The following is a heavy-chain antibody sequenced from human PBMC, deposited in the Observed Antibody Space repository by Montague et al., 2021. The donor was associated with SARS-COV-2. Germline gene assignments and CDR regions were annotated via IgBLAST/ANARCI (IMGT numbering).Heavy chain of an antibody. V-gene: IGHV3-30*04. Sequence: SPRLSCAASGFTFSSHPMHWVRQAPGNGLEWVAVISFDGSSKYYVDSMKGRLTISRDNSKNTLFLQMNSLRVEDTAVYYCARGRQWLVLGQVDYWGQGTLVTVSS. CDR2: ISFDGSSK. CDR3: ARGRQWLVLGQVDY. D-gene: IGHD3-22*01. J-gene: IGHJ4*02. CDR1: GFTFSSHP.